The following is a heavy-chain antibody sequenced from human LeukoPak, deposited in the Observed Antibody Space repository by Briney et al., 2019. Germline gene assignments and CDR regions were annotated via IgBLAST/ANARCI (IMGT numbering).Heavy chain of an antibody. D-gene: IGHD5-18*01. CDR3: GSDTVLGS. Sequence: GGALTLSCAASGFTFSSYWMHWVRQAPGKGLVWVSRINGDGSTTFYADFVKGRFTISRDNAKNTVYLQMNSLRVEDTAVYYCGSDTVLGSWGQGTLVTASS. V-gene: IGHV3-74*01. J-gene: IGHJ5*02. CDR2: INGDGSTT. CDR1: GFTFSSYW.